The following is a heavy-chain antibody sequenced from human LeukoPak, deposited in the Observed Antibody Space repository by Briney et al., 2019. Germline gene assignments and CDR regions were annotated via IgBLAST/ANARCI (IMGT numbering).Heavy chain of an antibody. J-gene: IGHJ5*02. CDR2: IYHSGST. V-gene: IGHV4-38-2*01. D-gene: IGHD3-3*01. CDR3: AAVKLDRRIHTDFWIVNYIWFDP. CDR1: GYSISSGYY. Sequence: PSETLSLTCAVSGYSISSGYYWGWIRQPPGKGLEWIGSIYHSGSTYYNPSLKSRVTISVDTSKNQFSLKLSSVTAADTAVYYCAAVKLDRRIHTDFWIVNYIWFDPWGQGTLVTASS.